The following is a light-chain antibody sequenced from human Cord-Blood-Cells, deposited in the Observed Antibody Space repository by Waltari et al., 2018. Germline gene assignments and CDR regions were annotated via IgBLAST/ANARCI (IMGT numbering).Light chain of an antibody. CDR3: QQYNNLPYT. V-gene: IGKV3-15*01. CDR2: GAS. CDR1: QSVSSN. J-gene: IGKJ2*01. Sequence: EIVMTQSPATLSVSPGERATLSCRASQSVSSNLAWYQQKPGQAPRRLIHGASTRATGIPSRFIGSGSGTEFTLTISSLQSEDVAVYYCQQYNNLPYTFGQGTKLEIK.